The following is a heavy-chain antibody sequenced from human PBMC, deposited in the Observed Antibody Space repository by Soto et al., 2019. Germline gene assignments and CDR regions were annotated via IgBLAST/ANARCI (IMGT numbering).Heavy chain of an antibody. CDR2: IYYSGST. CDR3: AREDRRITIFGVVPRAFDI. Sequence: SSETLSLTCTVSGGSISSSSYYWGWIRQPPGKGLEWIGSIYYSGSTYYNPSLKSRVTISVDTSKNQFSLKLSSVTAADTAVYYCAREDRRITIFGVVPRAFDIWGQGTMVTVS. J-gene: IGHJ3*02. CDR1: GGSISSSSYY. V-gene: IGHV4-39*01. D-gene: IGHD3-3*01.